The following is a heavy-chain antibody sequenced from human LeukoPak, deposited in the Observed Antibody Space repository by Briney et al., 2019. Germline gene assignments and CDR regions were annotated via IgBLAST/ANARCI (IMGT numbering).Heavy chain of an antibody. J-gene: IGHJ2*01. CDR1: GGSISTSTYY. V-gene: IGHV4-39*01. CDR2: ISYSGST. CDR3: ARRVYSGSYNWYFDL. Sequence: PSETLSLTCTVSGGSISTSTYYWGWIRQPPGKGLEWIGSISYSGSTYKNPSLKSRVTISVDTSKNQFSLKLSSVTAPDTAVYYCARRVYSGSYNWYFDLWGRGTLVTVSS. D-gene: IGHD1-26*01.